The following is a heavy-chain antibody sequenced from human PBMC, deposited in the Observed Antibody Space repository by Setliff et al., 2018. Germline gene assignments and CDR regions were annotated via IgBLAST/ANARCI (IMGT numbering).Heavy chain of an antibody. Sequence: ASVKVSCKTSGYTFTDYYIHWVRQAPGEGLEWMGWLNPKNNDTSYAQKFLGRVTMTRDTSISAAYMEVSILTSDDTAVYYCARDPFLVQQFPYYMDVWGKGTTVTVSS. J-gene: IGHJ6*03. V-gene: IGHV1-2*02. CDR3: ARDPFLVQQFPYYMDV. D-gene: IGHD6-13*01. CDR1: GYTFTDYY. CDR2: LNPKNNDT.